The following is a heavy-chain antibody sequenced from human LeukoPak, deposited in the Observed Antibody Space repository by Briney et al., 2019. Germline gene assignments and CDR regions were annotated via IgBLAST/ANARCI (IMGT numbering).Heavy chain of an antibody. V-gene: IGHV3-21*01. CDR3: ARVGVTTPVFDC. CDR1: GFTFSTYR. Sequence: TPGGSLRLSCAASGFTFSTYRMHWVRQAPGKGLEWVSFISSSSTYIYYADSVKGRFTISRDNAKNSLYLQMNSLRAEYTAVYYCARVGVTTPVFDCWGQGTLVTVSS. D-gene: IGHD1-14*01. J-gene: IGHJ4*02. CDR2: ISSSSTYI.